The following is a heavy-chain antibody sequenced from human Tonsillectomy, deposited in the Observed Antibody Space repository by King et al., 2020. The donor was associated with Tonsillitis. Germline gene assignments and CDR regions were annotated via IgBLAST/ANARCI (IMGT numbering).Heavy chain of an antibody. J-gene: IGHJ4*02. CDR2: IWYDGGNK. CDR3: ARELYCGGDCPRGFDY. CDR1: GFTFSSYG. D-gene: IGHD2-21*01. Sequence: VQLVESGGGVVQPGRSLRLSCAASGFTFSSYGMHWVRQAPGKGLEWVAVIWYDGGNKYYADSVKGRFTISRDNSKNTLYLQMNSLRAEDTAVYYCARELYCGGDCPRGFDYWGQGTLVTVSS. V-gene: IGHV3-33*01.